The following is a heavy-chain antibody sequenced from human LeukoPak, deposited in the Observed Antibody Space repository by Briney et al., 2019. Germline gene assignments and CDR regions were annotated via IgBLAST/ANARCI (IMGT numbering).Heavy chain of an antibody. CDR1: GGSFSNYY. V-gene: IGHV4-4*07. CDR3: ARQPPQYYGMDV. CDR2: IYTSGST. D-gene: IGHD1-14*01. Sequence: LETLSLTCTVSGGSFSNYYWSWIRQPAGKGLEWIGRIYTSGSTNYNPSVKSRVTMSVDTSNNQFSLKLTSVTAADTAVYYCARQPPQYYGMDVWGQGTTVTVSS. J-gene: IGHJ6*02.